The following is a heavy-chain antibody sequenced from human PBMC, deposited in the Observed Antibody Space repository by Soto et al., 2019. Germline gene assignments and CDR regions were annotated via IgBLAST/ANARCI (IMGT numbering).Heavy chain of an antibody. CDR1: GYTFTSYA. CDR3: ARSIVVVTALDY. J-gene: IGHJ4*02. D-gene: IGHD2-21*02. Sequence: ASVKVSCKASGYTFTSYAMHWVRQAPGQRLEWMGWINAGNGNTKYSQKFQSRVTITRDTSASTAYMELSSLRSEDTAVYYCARSIVVVTALDYWGQGTLVTVSS. CDR2: INAGNGNT. V-gene: IGHV1-3*01.